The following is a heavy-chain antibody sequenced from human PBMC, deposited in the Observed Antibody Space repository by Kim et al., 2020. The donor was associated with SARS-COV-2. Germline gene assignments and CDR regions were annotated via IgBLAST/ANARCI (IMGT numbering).Heavy chain of an antibody. V-gene: IGHV1-8*01. D-gene: IGHD2-15*01. Sequence: ASVKVSCKASGYNFPSYDINWVRQATGQGPEWMGWMNPESGNTGYAQKFQGRVTMTRDPSLTTAYMELSSLTSEDTAIYYCARGLTVCAGGGCYPKTYFDYWGQGTLVTVSS. J-gene: IGHJ4*02. CDR3: ARGLTVCAGGGCYPKTYFDY. CDR2: MNPESGNT. CDR1: GYNFPSYD.